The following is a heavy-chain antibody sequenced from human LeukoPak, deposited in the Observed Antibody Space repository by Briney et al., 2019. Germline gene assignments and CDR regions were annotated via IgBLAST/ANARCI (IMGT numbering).Heavy chain of an antibody. J-gene: IGHJ4*02. Sequence: AASVKVSCKSSGYTFTTYGITWVRQAPGQGLEWMGWISTDNGDTNYAQKLQGRVTMTTDTSTSTAYMELRSLRSDDTAVYYCARWRTTYLDYWGQGTLVTVSS. D-gene: IGHD1/OR15-1a*01. CDR1: GYTFTTYG. CDR2: ISTDNGDT. V-gene: IGHV1-18*01. CDR3: ARWRTTYLDY.